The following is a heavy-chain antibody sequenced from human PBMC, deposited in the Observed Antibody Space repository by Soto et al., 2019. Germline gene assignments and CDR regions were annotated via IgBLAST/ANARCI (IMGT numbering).Heavy chain of an antibody. J-gene: IGHJ5*02. D-gene: IGHD2-2*01. CDR1: GYTFTSHD. CDR3: ASDMSTT. V-gene: IGHV1-8*01. CDR2: MNPNSGHT. Sequence: QVQLVQTGDKVKKPGASVKVSCKTSGYTFTSHDINWMRQATGQGLEWMGWMNPNSGHTNYAQKFQGRVTMTRDTSISTAYMELTNLRSEDKAIYYCASDMSTTWGQGTLVTVSS.